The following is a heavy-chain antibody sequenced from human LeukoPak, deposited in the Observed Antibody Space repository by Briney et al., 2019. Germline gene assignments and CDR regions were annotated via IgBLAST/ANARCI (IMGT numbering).Heavy chain of an antibody. CDR3: AKDLATGYHVRYVGY. CDR2: IHSDGSST. CDR1: GFTFSNYW. J-gene: IGHJ4*02. Sequence: GGSLRLSCAASGFTFSNYWMHWVRQAPGKGLVWVSRIHSDGSSTSYADSVKGRFTMSRDNAKNTLFLQMNSLRAEDTAVYYCAKDLATGYHVRYVGYWGQGTLVTVSS. D-gene: IGHD3-9*01. V-gene: IGHV3-74*01.